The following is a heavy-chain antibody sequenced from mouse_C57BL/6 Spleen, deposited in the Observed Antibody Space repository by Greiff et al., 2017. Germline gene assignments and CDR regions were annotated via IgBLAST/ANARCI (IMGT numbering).Heavy chain of an antibody. CDR3: AREGAAQATYAMDY. CDR2: ISYDGSN. V-gene: IGHV3-6*01. Sequence: EVQLQESGPGLVKPSQSLSLTCSVTGYSITSGYYWNWIRQFPGNKLEWMGYISYDGSNNYNPSLKNRISITRDTSKNQFFLKLNSVTTEDTATYYCAREGAAQATYAMDYWGQGTSVTVSS. J-gene: IGHJ4*01. CDR1: GYSITSGYY. D-gene: IGHD3-2*02.